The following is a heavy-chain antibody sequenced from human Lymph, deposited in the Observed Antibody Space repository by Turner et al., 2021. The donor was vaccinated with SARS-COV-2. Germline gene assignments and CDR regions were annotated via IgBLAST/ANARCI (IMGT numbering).Heavy chain of an antibody. CDR1: GFTFGSYG. V-gene: IGHV3-30*18. Sequence: QVQLVESGGGVVQPGRSLRLSCAASGFTFGSYGMHWVRQAPGKGLEWVAVISYDGSNKYYADSVKGRFTISRDNTKKTLYLQMNSLRAEDTAVYYCAKVRSIFGVVIGGMDVWGQGTTVTVSS. D-gene: IGHD3-3*01. J-gene: IGHJ6*02. CDR2: ISYDGSNK. CDR3: AKVRSIFGVVIGGMDV.